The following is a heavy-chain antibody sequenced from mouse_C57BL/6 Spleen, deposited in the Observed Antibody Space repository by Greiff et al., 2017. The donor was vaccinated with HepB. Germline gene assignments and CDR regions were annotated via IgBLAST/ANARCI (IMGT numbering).Heavy chain of an antibody. D-gene: IGHD4-1*01. CDR1: GFSLTSYG. CDR2: IWRGGST. Sequence: QVQLQQSGPGLVQPSQSLSITCTVSGFSLTSYGVHWVRQSPGKGLEWLGVIWRGGSTDYNAAFMSRLSITKDNSKSQVFFKMNSLQADDTAIYYWAQNGGLGEGYFDVWGTGTTVTVSS. CDR3: AQNGGLGEGYFDV. V-gene: IGHV2-5*01. J-gene: IGHJ1*03.